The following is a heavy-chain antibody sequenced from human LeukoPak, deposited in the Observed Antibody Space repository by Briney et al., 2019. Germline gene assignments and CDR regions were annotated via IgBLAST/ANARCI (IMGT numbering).Heavy chain of an antibody. D-gene: IGHD3-22*01. V-gene: IGHV4-31*03. CDR1: GGSISSGGYY. CDR3: AVDIMGPNYYDSSGSFDY. CDR2: IYYSGST. J-gene: IGHJ4*02. Sequence: SETLSLTCTVSGGSISSGGYYWHWIRQHPGKGLEWIGYIYYSGSTYYNPSLKSRVTISVDTSKNQFSLKLSSVTAADTAVYYCAVDIMGPNYYDSSGSFDYWGQGTLVTVSS.